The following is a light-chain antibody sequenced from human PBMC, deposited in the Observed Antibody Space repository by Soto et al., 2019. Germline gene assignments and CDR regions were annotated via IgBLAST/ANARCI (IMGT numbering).Light chain of an antibody. CDR2: GAS. CDR1: QSVSSSY. Sequence: EIVLTQSPGTLSLSPGERATLSCRASQSVSSSYLAWYQQKPGQAPRLLIYGASSRATGIPDRFSGSGSGTDFTLTIRRLEAEDFAVYYCQQYGSSPRTFRQGTKVEIK. V-gene: IGKV3-20*01. J-gene: IGKJ1*01. CDR3: QQYGSSPRT.